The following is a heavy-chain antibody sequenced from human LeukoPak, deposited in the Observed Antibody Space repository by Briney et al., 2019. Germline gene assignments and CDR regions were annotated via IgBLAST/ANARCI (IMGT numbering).Heavy chain of an antibody. J-gene: IGHJ3*02. D-gene: IGHD4-17*01. CDR1: GGSISIYY. V-gene: IGHV4-59*01. CDR3: ARAAPVTNDAFDI. CDR2: IYYSGST. Sequence: SETLSLTCTVSGGSISIYYGSWIRHPPGKGREWIGYIYYSGSTNYNPSLKSRVTISVDTSKNQFSLKLSSVTAADTAVYYCARAAPVTNDAFDIWGQGTMVTVSS.